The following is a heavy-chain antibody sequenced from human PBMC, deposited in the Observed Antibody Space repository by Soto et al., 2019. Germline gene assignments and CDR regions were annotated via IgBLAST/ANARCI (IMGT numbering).Heavy chain of an antibody. J-gene: IGHJ4*02. V-gene: IGHV4-34*01. Sequence: TLSLTCSLCAGSFTGYYWSWIRQPPGKGLEWIGEINHSGSTNYNPSLKSRVTISVDTSKNQFSLKLSSVTAADTAVYYGAGDSGYVGYLFDYWGQGTLVIVTS. CDR2: INHSGST. CDR1: AGSFTGYY. CDR3: AGDSGYVGYLFDY. D-gene: IGHD5-12*01.